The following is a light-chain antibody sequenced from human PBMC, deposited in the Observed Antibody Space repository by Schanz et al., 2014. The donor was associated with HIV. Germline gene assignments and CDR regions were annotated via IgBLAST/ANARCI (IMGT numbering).Light chain of an antibody. CDR1: RSNIGAGYA. J-gene: IGLJ2*01. Sequence: QSVLTQPPSVSGAPGQRVTISCTGSRSNIGAGYAVHWYQQLPGTAPKLLIYGNSNRPSGVPDRISASKSGTSASLAITGLQAEDEADYYCAAWDDSLNGVVFGGGTKVTVL. CDR2: GNS. CDR3: AAWDDSLNGVV. V-gene: IGLV1-40*01.